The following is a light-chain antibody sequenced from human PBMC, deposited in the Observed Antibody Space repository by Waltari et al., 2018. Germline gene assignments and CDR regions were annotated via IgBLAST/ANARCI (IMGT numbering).Light chain of an antibody. CDR3: QQYGSSLVT. CDR1: QYVTSSY. J-gene: IGKJ4*01. Sequence: LSCRASQYVTSSYLAWYQQKPGQGPRLLIYAASARATGIPDRFSGSGSGTDFTLTISRLEPEDFAVYFCQQYGSSLVTFGGGTEVEIK. V-gene: IGKV3-20*01. CDR2: AAS.